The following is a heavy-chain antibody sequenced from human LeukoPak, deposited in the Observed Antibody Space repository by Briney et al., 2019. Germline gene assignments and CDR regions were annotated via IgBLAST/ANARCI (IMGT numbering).Heavy chain of an antibody. CDR3: ARDPGDSSGYYYGDV. CDR1: GYTFTGYY. D-gene: IGHD3-22*01. V-gene: IGHV1-2*02. J-gene: IGHJ6*04. Sequence: ASVKVSCKASGYTFTGYYMHWVRQAPGQGLEWMGWIDPNSGGTNYAQKFQGRVTMTRDTSISTAYMVLNRLRSDDTAVYYCARDPGDSSGYYYGDVWGKGTTVTISS. CDR2: IDPNSGGT.